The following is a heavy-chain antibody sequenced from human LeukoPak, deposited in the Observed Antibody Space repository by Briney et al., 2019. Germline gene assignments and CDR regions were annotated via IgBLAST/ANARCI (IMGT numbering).Heavy chain of an antibody. CDR1: GFTFSSYS. Sequence: GESLRLSCAASGFTFSSYSMNWVRQAPGKGLEWVSSISSSSSYIYYADSVKGRFSISRDNAKNSLYLQMNSLRAEDTAVYYCAREQYQQLVGGYYFDYWGQGILVTVSS. D-gene: IGHD6-13*01. CDR2: ISSSSSYI. V-gene: IGHV3-21*01. J-gene: IGHJ4*02. CDR3: AREQYQQLVGGYYFDY.